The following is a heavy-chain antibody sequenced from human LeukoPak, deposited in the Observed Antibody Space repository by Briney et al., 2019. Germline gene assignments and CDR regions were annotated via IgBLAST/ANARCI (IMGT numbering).Heavy chain of an antibody. Sequence: TSETLSLTCTVSGGSISSYYWSWIRQPPGKGLEWIGYIYYSGSTNYNPSLKGRVSISVDTSKNQFSLKLSSVTAADTAVYYCASLWLGGHNDYWGQGTLVTVSS. D-gene: IGHD5-18*01. CDR1: GGSISSYY. J-gene: IGHJ4*02. CDR2: IYYSGST. CDR3: ASLWLGGHNDY. V-gene: IGHV4-59*01.